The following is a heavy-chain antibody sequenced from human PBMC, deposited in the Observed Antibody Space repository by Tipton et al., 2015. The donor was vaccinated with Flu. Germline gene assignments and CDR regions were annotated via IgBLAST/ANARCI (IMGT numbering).Heavy chain of an antibody. CDR3: ARDRGYYSDRSGSDAFNI. D-gene: IGHD3-22*01. V-gene: IGHV3-53*01. J-gene: IGHJ3*02. Sequence: GSLRLSCAASGFTVSSNYMSWVRQAPGRGLEWVSVLYSDGSPYYADSVRGRFTISRDNSKNTLFLQMNTLRAEDTAVYYCARDRGYYSDRSGSDAFNIWGQGTMVTVSS. CDR1: GFTVSSNY. CDR2: LYSDGSP.